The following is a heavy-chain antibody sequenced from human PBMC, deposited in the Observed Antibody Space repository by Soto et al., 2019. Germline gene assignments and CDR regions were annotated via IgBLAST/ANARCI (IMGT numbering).Heavy chain of an antibody. J-gene: IGHJ4*02. CDR1: GGSIRGFY. CDR2: MHSTGSA. Sequence: SETLSLTCTVSGGSIRGFYWSWIRQPAGKGLEWIGRMHSTGSANYNPSLKSRVTISIDISKNQVSLKLTSVTAADTALYFCARASMPKAHFDYWGQGTLVTVS. D-gene: IGHD2-2*01. V-gene: IGHV4-4*07. CDR3: ARASMPKAHFDY.